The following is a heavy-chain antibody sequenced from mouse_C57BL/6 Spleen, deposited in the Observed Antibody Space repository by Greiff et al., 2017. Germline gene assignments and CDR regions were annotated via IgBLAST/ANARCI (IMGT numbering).Heavy chain of an antibody. CDR3: ARPPYSNYGGAWFAY. D-gene: IGHD2-5*01. V-gene: IGHV5-17*01. Sequence: EVKLMESGGGLVKPGGSLKLSCAASGFTFSDYGMHWVRQAPEKGLEWVAYISSGSSTIYYADTVKGRFTISRENAKNTLFLQMTSLRSEDTAMYYCARPPYSNYGGAWFAYWGQGTLVTVSA. CDR2: ISSGSSTI. J-gene: IGHJ3*01. CDR1: GFTFSDYG.